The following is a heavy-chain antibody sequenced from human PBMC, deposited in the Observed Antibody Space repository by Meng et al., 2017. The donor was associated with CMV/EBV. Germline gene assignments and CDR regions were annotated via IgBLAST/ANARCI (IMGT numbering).Heavy chain of an antibody. J-gene: IGHJ4*02. D-gene: IGHD2-15*01. V-gene: IGHV1-69*12. CDR2: IIPIFGTA. CDR3: ARNQPSRGWSHEDY. Sequence: QVPLVQSGAEVKKLGASVKVSCKASGGTFSSYAISWVRQAPGQGLEWMGGIIPIFGTANYAQKFQGRVTITADESTSTAYMELSSLRSEDTAVYYCARNQPSRGWSHEDYWGQGTLVTVSS. CDR1: GGTFSSYA.